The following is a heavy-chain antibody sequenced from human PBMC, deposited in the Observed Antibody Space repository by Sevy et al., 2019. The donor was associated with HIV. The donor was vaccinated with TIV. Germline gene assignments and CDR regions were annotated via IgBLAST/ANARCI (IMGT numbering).Heavy chain of an antibody. D-gene: IGHD5-12*01. CDR1: GGSISAYY. Sequence: SETLSLTCTVFGGSISAYYWSWIRQSPEKGLQYIGYIYYTGSTNYNPSLNSRVTISVDTSKNQFSLRLTSVTAADTAIYYCARAPPVRSGDDALNWFDPWGQGTLVTVSS. J-gene: IGHJ5*02. CDR2: IYYTGST. CDR3: ARAPPVRSGDDALNWFDP. V-gene: IGHV4-59*01.